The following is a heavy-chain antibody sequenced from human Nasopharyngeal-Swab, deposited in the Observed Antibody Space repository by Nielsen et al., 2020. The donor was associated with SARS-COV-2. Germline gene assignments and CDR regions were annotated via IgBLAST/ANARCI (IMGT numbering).Heavy chain of an antibody. V-gene: IGHV3-23*01. CDR2: VSGRDST. D-gene: IGHD1-26*01. J-gene: IGHJ6*03. Sequence: VRQAPGKGLEWVSSVSGRDSTYYADSVKGRFTISRVISKNTLYLQMNSLRAEDTAVYYCAKDRNSAYYYYYMDVWGKGTTVTVSS. CDR3: AKDRNSAYYYYYMDV.